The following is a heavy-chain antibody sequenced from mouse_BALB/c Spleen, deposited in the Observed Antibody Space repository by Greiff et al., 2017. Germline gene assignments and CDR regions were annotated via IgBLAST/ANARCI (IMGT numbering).Heavy chain of an antibody. CDR1: GYSITSGYY. CDR2: ISYDGSN. D-gene: IGHD2-2*01. J-gene: IGHJ4*01. CDR3: AREGGYDGAMDY. V-gene: IGHV3-6*02. Sequence: EVKLMESGPGLVKPSQSLSLTCSVTGYSITSGYYWNWIRQFPGNKLEWMGYISYDGSNNYNPSLKNRISITRDTSKNQFFLKLNSVTTEDTATYYCAREGGYDGAMDYWGQGTSVTVSS.